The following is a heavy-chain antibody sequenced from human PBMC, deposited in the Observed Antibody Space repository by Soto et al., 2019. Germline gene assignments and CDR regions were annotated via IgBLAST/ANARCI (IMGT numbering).Heavy chain of an antibody. J-gene: IGHJ6*02. CDR2: VYTSGST. CDR3: ARGDFVDYSNYGMGV. Sequence: QVQLQESGPGLVKPSETLSLTCTVSGDSISSGSIRSYCWSWLRQPARKGLERIGRVYTSGSTNYNPSLRSRVTMSVDTSKNQFSLKLSAVTAADTAVYYCARGDFVDYSNYGMGVWGQGTTVTGSS. CDR1: GDSISSGSIRSYC. V-gene: IGHV4-4*07. D-gene: IGHD3-16*02.